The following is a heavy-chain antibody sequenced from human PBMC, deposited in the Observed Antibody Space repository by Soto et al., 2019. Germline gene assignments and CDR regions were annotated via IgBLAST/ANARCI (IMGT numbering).Heavy chain of an antibody. D-gene: IGHD6-6*01. J-gene: IGHJ6*02. CDR2: IYSNGDT. CDR3: ARRGGSSSGYYYYAFDV. V-gene: IGHV4-31*03. CDR1: SDXMNSGGYY. Sequence: LSLTCSISSDXMNSGGYYWSWIRQHPGKGLEWIVYIYSNGDTYYNPSLKSRVTISVDTSKNQFYLNLTSVTAADTAGYYSARRGGSSSGYYYYAFDVWGQGTTGTVSS.